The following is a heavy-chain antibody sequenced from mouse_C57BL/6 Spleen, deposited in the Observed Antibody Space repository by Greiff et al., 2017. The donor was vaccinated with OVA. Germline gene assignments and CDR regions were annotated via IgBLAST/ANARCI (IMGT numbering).Heavy chain of an antibody. CDR3: AKGGLTGVFDY. V-gene: IGHV2-3*01. J-gene: IGHJ2*01. Sequence: LSISKDNSKSQVFLKLNSLQTDDTATYYCAKGGLTGVFDYWGQGTTLTVSS. D-gene: IGHD4-1*01.